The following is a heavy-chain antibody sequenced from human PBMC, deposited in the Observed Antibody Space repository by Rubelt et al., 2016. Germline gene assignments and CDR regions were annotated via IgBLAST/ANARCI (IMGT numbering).Heavy chain of an antibody. J-gene: IGHJ4*02. Sequence: EVQLVQSGAEVKKPGESLKISCKGSGYSFSNYWISWVRQMPGKGLEWMGRIDPSDSYTNYSPAFQGNVTISADKSISTAYLQWSSLKASDTAMYYCARSSGTTVTTVDYWGQGTLVTVSS. D-gene: IGHD4-17*01. CDR1: GYSFSNYW. V-gene: IGHV5-10-1*01. CDR2: IDPSDSYT. CDR3: ARSSGTTVTTVDY.